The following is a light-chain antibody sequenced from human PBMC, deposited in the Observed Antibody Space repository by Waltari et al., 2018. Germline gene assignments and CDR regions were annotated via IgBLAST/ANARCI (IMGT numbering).Light chain of an antibody. CDR1: QSLVHSDGKKY. V-gene: IGKV2-30*02. CDR2: KVF. CDR3: MQATQWPLT. J-gene: IGKJ1*01. Sequence: DVVMTQSPLSLPVTLGQPATISCRSSQSLVHSDGKKYLNWFHQRPGQSARRLIYKVFNRESGVPDRFSGSGSGNDFTLKISRVEAEDVGTYYCMQATQWPLTFGQGTKVEIK.